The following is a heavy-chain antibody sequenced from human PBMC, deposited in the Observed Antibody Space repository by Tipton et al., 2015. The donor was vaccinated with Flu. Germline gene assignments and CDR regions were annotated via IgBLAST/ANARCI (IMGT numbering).Heavy chain of an antibody. CDR1: GGSISSYY. Sequence: LRLSCTVSGGSISSYYWSWIRQHPGKGLEWSGYIHYSGSTNYNPSLKSRVTITVDTSKNQFSLKLRYVTAADTAVYYCAGDSAAHYGMDVWGQGTTVTVSS. CDR3: AGDSAAHYGMDV. D-gene: IGHD6-13*01. V-gene: IGHV4-59*08. J-gene: IGHJ6*02. CDR2: IHYSGST.